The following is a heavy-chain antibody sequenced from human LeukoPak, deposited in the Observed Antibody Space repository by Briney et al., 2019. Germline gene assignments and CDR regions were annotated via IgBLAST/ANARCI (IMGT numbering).Heavy chain of an antibody. D-gene: IGHD6-13*01. CDR2: IWYDGSGK. J-gene: IGHJ4*02. CDR1: GFTFSRYS. CDR3: ARDYSSSWDY. Sequence: GSLRPSCAASGFTFSRYSMHWVRQAPGKGLEWVAIIWYDGSGKYYADSVKGRFTISRDNSNNTLYLQMNSLRVEDTALYYCARDYSSSWDYWGQGTLVTVSS. V-gene: IGHV3-33*01.